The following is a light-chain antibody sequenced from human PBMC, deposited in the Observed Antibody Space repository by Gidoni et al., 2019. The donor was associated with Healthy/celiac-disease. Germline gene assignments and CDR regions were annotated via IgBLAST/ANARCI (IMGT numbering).Light chain of an antibody. CDR2: DAS. CDR3: QQRSNWPPLT. J-gene: IGKJ4*01. CDR1: QSVSSY. Sequence: EIVLTHSPATLSLSPGERATLSCRVSQSVSSYLAWYQQKPGQAPMLLIYDASNRATGIPARFSGSGSGTDFTLTISSLEPEDYAVYYCQQRSNWPPLTFGGGTKVEIK. V-gene: IGKV3-11*01.